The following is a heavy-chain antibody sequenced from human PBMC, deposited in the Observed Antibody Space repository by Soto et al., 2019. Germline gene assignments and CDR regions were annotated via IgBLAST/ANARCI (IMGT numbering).Heavy chain of an antibody. V-gene: IGHV3-23*01. D-gene: IGHD3-22*01. J-gene: IGHJ5*02. CDR1: GFTFSDYY. CDR3: AREDDSSGYTINWFDP. Sequence: VGSLRLSCAASGFTFSDYYMSWIRQAPGKGLEWVSAISGSGGSTYYADSVKGRFTISRDNSMHTLYLQMHSLRAEDTAVYYCAREDDSSGYTINWFDPWGQGTLVTVSS. CDR2: ISGSGGST.